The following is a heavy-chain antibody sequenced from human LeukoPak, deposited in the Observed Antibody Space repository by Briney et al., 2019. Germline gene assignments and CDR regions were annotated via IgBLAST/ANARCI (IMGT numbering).Heavy chain of an antibody. CDR2: IRSSGSTI. CDR1: GFTFSSYE. J-gene: IGHJ4*02. Sequence: GGSLRLSCAASGFTFSSYEMNWVRQAPGKGLEWVSYIRSSGSTIYYADSVKGRFTISRDNAKNSLYLQMNSLRAEDTAVYYCARVAGYSSGWLAFDYWGQGTLVTVPS. D-gene: IGHD6-19*01. CDR3: ARVAGYSSGWLAFDY. V-gene: IGHV3-48*03.